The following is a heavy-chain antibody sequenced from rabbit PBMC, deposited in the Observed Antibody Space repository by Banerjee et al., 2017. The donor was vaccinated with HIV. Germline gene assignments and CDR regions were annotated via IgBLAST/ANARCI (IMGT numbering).Heavy chain of an antibody. CDR1: GFDLSSYYY. D-gene: IGHD4-2*01. Sequence: GGDLVKPGASLTLTCTASGFDLSSYYYMCWVRQAPGKGLEWIACIYAGSSGSTYYASWAKGRFTISKTSSTTVTLQMTSLTAADTATYFCARVAVVAGINLYNFWGQGTLVTVS. CDR2: IYAGSSGST. V-gene: IGHV1S40*01. J-gene: IGHJ3*01. CDR3: ARVAVVAGINLYNF.